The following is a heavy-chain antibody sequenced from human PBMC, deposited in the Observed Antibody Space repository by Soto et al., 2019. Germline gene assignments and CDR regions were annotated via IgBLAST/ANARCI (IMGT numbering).Heavy chain of an antibody. CDR1: GFTFSDHD. CDR2: IRDTGSSYTS. Sequence: EVQLEESGGGLVQPGGSLRLSCAASGFTFSDHDLDWVRQAPGKGLEWIGRIRDTGSSYTSDYAASVKGRFTIARDNSKNSLCLQMNSRKTEDTATYDSARIHLGREKYFDLWGRGTLVTVSS. D-gene: IGHD7-27*01. CDR3: ARIHLGREKYFDL. J-gene: IGHJ2*01. V-gene: IGHV3-72*01.